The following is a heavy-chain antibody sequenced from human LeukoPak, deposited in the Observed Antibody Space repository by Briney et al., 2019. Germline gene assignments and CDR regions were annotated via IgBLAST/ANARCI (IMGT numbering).Heavy chain of an antibody. V-gene: IGHV4-39*07. CDR3: ARDPGIAVDAFDI. D-gene: IGHD6-19*01. CDR2: IYYSGST. J-gene: IGHJ3*02. Sequence: PSETLSLTCTVSGGSISSSSYYWGWIRQPPGKGLEWIGSIYYSGSTYYNPSLKSRVTISVDTSKNQFSLKLSSVTAADTAVYYCARDPGIAVDAFDIWGQGTMVTVSS. CDR1: GGSISSSSYY.